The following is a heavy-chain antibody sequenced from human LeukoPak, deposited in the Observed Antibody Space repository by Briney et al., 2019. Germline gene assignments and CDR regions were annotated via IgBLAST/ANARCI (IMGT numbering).Heavy chain of an antibody. CDR2: INHSGST. D-gene: IGHD6-13*01. CDR1: GGSISSSNW. Sequence: PSGTLSLTCAVSGGSISSSNWWSWIRQPPGKGLEWIGEINHSGSTNYNPSLKSRVTISVDTSKNQFSLKLSSVTAADTAVYYCARGRAAAGTGDYYYYGMDVWGQGTTVTVSS. CDR3: ARGRAAAGTGDYYYYGMDV. J-gene: IGHJ6*02. V-gene: IGHV4-4*02.